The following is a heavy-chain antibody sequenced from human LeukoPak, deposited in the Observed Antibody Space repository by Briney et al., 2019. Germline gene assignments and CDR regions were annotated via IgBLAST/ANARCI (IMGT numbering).Heavy chain of an antibody. CDR2: ISWNSGSI. CDR1: GFTFDDYA. Sequence: PGGSLRLSCAASGFTFDDYAMHWVRQAPGKGLEWVSGISWNSGSIGYADSVKGRFTISRDNAKNSLYLQMNSLRAEDTALYYCATGANWGSLAFGYWGQGTLVTVSS. J-gene: IGHJ4*02. D-gene: IGHD7-27*01. CDR3: ATGANWGSLAFGY. V-gene: IGHV3-9*01.